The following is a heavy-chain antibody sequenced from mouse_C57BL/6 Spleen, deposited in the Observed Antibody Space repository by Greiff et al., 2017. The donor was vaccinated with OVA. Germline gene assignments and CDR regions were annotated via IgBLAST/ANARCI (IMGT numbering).Heavy chain of an antibody. CDR3: ARSSGYERYYFDY. CDR2: IYPGSGST. V-gene: IGHV1-55*01. CDR1: GYTFTSYW. D-gene: IGHD3-2*02. Sequence: QVHVKQPGAELVKPGASVKMSCKASGYTFTSYWITWVKQRPGQGLEWIGDIYPGSGSTNYNEKFKSKATLTVDTSSSTAYMQLSSLTSEDSAVYYCARSSGYERYYFDYWGQGTTLTVSS. J-gene: IGHJ2*01.